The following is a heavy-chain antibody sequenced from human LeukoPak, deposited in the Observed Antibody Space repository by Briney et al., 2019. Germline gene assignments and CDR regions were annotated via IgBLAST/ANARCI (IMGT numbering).Heavy chain of an antibody. J-gene: IGHJ3*02. Sequence: GRSLRLSCAASEFTFRSYGMHWVRQAPGKGLEWVAVISYDGSSKDYVDSVKGRCTISRDNLKNVLYLQMNSLKVEDTALYYCARGLFLSGYLDAFDIWGQGTVVTVSS. D-gene: IGHD3-22*01. CDR2: ISYDGSSK. V-gene: IGHV3-30*03. CDR1: EFTFRSYG. CDR3: ARGLFLSGYLDAFDI.